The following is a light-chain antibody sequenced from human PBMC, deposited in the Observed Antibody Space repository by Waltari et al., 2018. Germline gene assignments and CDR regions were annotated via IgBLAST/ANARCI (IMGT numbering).Light chain of an antibody. CDR3: CSHAGSETYVV. V-gene: IGLV2-23*02. Sequence: QSALTQPASVSGSPGQSITISCTGSGSDIGGSNLVPWYQQHPGKAPKLMIYEVTKRPSGVSIRFSGSTSGNTAALTISGLQAEDEGDYFCCSHAGSETYVVFGGGTKLTVL. CDR1: GSDIGGSNL. CDR2: EVT. J-gene: IGLJ2*01.